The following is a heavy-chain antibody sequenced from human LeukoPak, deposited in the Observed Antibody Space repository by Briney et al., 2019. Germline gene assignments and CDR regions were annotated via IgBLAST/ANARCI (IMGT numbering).Heavy chain of an antibody. CDR1: GGSISTYY. CDR2: IYYSGST. V-gene: IGHV4-59*01. J-gene: IGHJ4*02. Sequence: PSETLSLTCTVSGGSISTYYWSWIRQPLGKGLEWIGYIYYSGSTNYNPSLKSRVTISVDTSKNQFSLKLSSVTAADTAVYYCARKVVGYSYDYFDYWGQGTLVTVSS. D-gene: IGHD5-18*01. CDR3: ARKVVGYSYDYFDY.